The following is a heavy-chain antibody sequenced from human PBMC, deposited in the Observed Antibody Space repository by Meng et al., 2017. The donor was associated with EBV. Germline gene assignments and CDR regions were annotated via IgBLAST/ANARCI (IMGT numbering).Heavy chain of an antibody. CDR1: GFTFSGSA. CDR2: IRSKAKSYAT. J-gene: IGHJ4*02. Sequence: EGRVVGSGGGLVPPGGFLKLSCAASGFTFSGSAMHWVRQASGKGLEWVGRIRSKAKSYATAYAASVKGRFTISRDDSKNTAYLQMNSLKTEDTAVYYCTRMSSPLDYWGQGTLVTVSS. D-gene: IGHD2-2*01. V-gene: IGHV3-73*02. CDR3: TRMSSPLDY.